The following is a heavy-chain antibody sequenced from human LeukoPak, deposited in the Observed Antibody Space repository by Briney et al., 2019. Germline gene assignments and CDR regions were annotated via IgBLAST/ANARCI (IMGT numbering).Heavy chain of an antibody. V-gene: IGHV4-39*07. D-gene: IGHD3-10*01. CDR2: IYYSGST. CDR3: AEGRGGYYYYYMDV. J-gene: IGHJ6*03. CDR1: GGSISSSSYY. Sequence: SETLSLTCTVSGGSISSSSYYWGWIRQPPGKGLEWIGSIYYSGSTYYNPSLKSRVTISVDTSKNQFSLKLNSVTAADTAVYYCAEGRGGYYYYYMDVWGKGTTVTVSS.